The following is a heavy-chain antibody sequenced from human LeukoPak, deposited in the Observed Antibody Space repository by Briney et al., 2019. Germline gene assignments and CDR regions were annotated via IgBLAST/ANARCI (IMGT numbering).Heavy chain of an antibody. J-gene: IGHJ4*02. D-gene: IGHD6-19*01. V-gene: IGHV3-48*03. CDR1: GFTFSSYE. CDR2: ISSSGSTI. CDR3: AREPLEALAGTSDY. Sequence: AGGSLRLSCAASGFTFSSYEMNWVRQAPGKGLEWVSYISSSGSTIYYADSVKGRFTISRDNAKNSLYLQMNSLRAEDTAVYYCAREPLEALAGTSDYWGQGTLVTVSS.